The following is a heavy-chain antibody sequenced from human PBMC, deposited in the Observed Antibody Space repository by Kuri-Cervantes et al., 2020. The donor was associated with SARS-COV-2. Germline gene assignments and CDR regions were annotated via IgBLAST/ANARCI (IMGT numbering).Heavy chain of an antibody. J-gene: IGHJ4*02. D-gene: IGHD3-22*01. Sequence: LRLSCSVSGGSISGGSYYCTWIRQPAGKGLEWIGRIYTSGSTNYNPSLKSRVTISVDTSKNQFSLKLSSVTAADTAVYYCASGGSSGYFNYWGQGTLVTVSS. CDR2: IYTSGST. CDR3: ASGGSSGYFNY. V-gene: IGHV4-61*02. CDR1: GGSISGGSYY.